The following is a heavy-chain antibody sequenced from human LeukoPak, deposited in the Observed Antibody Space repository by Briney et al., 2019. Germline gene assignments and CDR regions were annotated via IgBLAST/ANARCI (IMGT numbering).Heavy chain of an antibody. J-gene: IGHJ5*02. CDR1: GFTFSSYA. CDR2: ISYDGSNK. Sequence: GGSLGLSCAASGFTFSSYAMHWVRQAPGKGLEWAAVISYDGSNKYYADSVKGRFTISRDNSKNTLYLQMNSLRAEDTAVYYCARVRSSSTSRDNWFDPWGQGTLVTVSS. CDR3: ARVRSSSTSRDNWFDP. D-gene: IGHD2-2*01. V-gene: IGHV3-30*04.